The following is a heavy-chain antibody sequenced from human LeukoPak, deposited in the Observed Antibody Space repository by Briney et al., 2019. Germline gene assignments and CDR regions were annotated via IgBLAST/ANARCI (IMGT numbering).Heavy chain of an antibody. Sequence: SETLSLTCTVSGGSISSYYWSWIRQPAGKGLEWIGRIYTSGSTNYNPSLKSRVTISVDTSKNQFSLKLSSVTAADTAVYYCAREMVRGILYYYYYMDVWGKGTTVTISS. J-gene: IGHJ6*03. D-gene: IGHD3-10*01. CDR1: GGSISSYY. CDR2: IYTSGST. V-gene: IGHV4-4*07. CDR3: AREMVRGILYYYYYMDV.